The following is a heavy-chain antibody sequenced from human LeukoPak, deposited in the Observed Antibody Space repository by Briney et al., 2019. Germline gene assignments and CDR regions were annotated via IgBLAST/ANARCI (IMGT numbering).Heavy chain of an antibody. CDR1: GYTFTSYG. CDR3: ARDRSYYDILTGYFSVGKKNSPYYGMDV. V-gene: IGHV1-18*01. CDR2: ISAYNGNT. D-gene: IGHD3-9*01. Sequence: ASVKVSCKASGYTFTSYGISWVRQAPGQGLEWMGWISAYNGNTNYAQKLQGRVTMTTDTSTSTAYMGLRSLRSDDTAVYYCARDRSYYDILTGYFSVGKKNSPYYGMDVWGQGTTVTVSS. J-gene: IGHJ6*02.